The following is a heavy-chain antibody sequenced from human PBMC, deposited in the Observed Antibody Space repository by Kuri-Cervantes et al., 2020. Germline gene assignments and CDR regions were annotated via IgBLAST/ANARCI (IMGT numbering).Heavy chain of an antibody. V-gene: IGHV3-11*01. CDR3: ARDQYYAFDI. J-gene: IGHJ3*02. CDR1: GFTVSSNY. Sequence: GGSLRLSCAASGFTVSSNYMSWVRQAPGKGLEWVSYISSSSSTIYYADSVKGRFTISRDNAKNSLYLQMNSLRAEDTAVYYCARDQYYAFDIWGQGTMVTVSS. CDR2: ISSSSSTI.